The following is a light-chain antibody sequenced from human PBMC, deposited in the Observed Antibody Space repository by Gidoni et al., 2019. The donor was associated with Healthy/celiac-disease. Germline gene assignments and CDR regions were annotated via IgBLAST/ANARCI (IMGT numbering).Light chain of an antibody. Sequence: EIVMTQSPSTLSVSPGERATLSCMASQSVSSNLAWYQQKPGQASRLLIYGASTRATVIPARFSGSGSGKEFTLTISSLQSEDFAVYYCQQYNNWTPLTFXGXTKVEIK. CDR3: QQYNNWTPLT. V-gene: IGKV3-15*01. CDR2: GAS. J-gene: IGKJ4*01. CDR1: QSVSSN.